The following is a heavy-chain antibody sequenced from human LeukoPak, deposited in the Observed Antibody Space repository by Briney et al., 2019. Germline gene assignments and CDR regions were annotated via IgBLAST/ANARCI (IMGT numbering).Heavy chain of an antibody. Sequence: SETLSLTCTVSGGSISSYYWSWIRQPPGKGLEWIGYIYYSGSTNYNPFLKSRVTISVDTSKNQFSLKLSSVTAADTAVYYCARVFYGRHGGFDYWGQGTLVTVSS. V-gene: IGHV4-59*01. D-gene: IGHD4-17*01. CDR2: IYYSGST. CDR1: GGSISSYY. J-gene: IGHJ4*02. CDR3: ARVFYGRHGGFDY.